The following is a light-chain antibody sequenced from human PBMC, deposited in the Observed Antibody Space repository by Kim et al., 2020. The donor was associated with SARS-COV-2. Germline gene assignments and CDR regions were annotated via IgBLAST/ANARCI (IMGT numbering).Light chain of an antibody. V-gene: IGKV3-20*01. CDR2: GAS. CDR3: QQYGSSPPIT. J-gene: IGKJ5*01. CDR1: QSVSTNK. Sequence: PGERATLSCSASQSVSTNKIVWYQQKPGQAPRLLIYGASNRATGIPDRFSGSGSGTDFTLTISRLEPEDFAVYYCQQYGSSPPITFGQGTRLEIK.